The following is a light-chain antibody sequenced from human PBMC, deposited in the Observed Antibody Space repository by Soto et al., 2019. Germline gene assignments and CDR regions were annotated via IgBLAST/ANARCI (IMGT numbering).Light chain of an antibody. V-gene: IGKV3-20*01. CDR3: HQYNNWRT. CDR2: DAS. Sequence: VVLTPSPGTLSLSPGERSTLYCRASQSISQSLAWYQQRPGQSPRLLIYDASRRATGIPDRFTGSGFGTDFTLTISRLAPEDLAVYYCHQYNNWRTFGQGTRLEIK. CDR1: QSISQS. J-gene: IGKJ5*01.